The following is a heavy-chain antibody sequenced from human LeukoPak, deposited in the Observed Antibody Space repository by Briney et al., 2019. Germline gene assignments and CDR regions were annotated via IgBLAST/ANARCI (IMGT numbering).Heavy chain of an antibody. CDR3: AKDHNYYGSGSDPFDY. CDR2: IRYDGSNK. Sequence: GGSLRLSCAASGFTFGSYGMHWVRQAPGKGLEWVAFIRYDGSNKYYADSVKGRFTISRDNSKNTLYLQMNSLRAEDTAVYYCAKDHNYYGSGSDPFDYWGQGTLVTVSS. D-gene: IGHD3-10*01. V-gene: IGHV3-30*02. CDR1: GFTFGSYG. J-gene: IGHJ4*02.